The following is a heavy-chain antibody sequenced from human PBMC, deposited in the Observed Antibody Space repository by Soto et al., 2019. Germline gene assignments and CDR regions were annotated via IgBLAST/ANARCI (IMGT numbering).Heavy chain of an antibody. Sequence: GGSLRLSCAASGFTFSSYAMSWVRQGQGKGLGWVSVFSGNGGSTYYTHSVKGRFTISIDKSKNTLYLQMNSPTAEDTAVYYCAKDSLFISSHVPFDPWGQGTLVTVSS. CDR3: AKDSLFISSHVPFDP. CDR2: FSGNGGST. V-gene: IGHV3-23*01. J-gene: IGHJ5*02. CDR1: GFTFSSYA. D-gene: IGHD2-2*01.